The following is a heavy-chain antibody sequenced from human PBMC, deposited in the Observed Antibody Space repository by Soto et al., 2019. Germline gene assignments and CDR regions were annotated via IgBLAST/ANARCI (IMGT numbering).Heavy chain of an antibody. V-gene: IGHV3-30*18. J-gene: IGHJ6*02. D-gene: IGHD6-19*01. CDR3: AKGVAVAGGMDV. CDR1: GFTFSSYG. CDR2: ISYDGSNK. Sequence: PGGSLRLSCAASGFTFSSYGMHWVRQAPGKGLEWVAVISYDGSNKYYADSVKGRFTISRDNSKNTLYLQMNSLRAEDTAVYYCAKGVAVAGGMDVWGQGTTVTVSS.